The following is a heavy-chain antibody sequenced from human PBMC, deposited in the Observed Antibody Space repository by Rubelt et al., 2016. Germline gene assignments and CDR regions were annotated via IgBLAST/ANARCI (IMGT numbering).Heavy chain of an antibody. CDR2: INHSGST. D-gene: IGHD5-24*01. Sequence: QVQLQQWDAGLLKPSETLSLTCAVYGGSFSGYYWSWIRQPPGKGLEWIGEINHSGSTNYNPSLKSRVTISVDTSKNQFSLKLGSGAAADTAVYYWARDDVDGYNGGHWGQGTLVTVSS. J-gene: IGHJ4*02. CDR3: ARDDVDGYNGGH. V-gene: IGHV4-34*01. CDR1: GGSFSGYY.